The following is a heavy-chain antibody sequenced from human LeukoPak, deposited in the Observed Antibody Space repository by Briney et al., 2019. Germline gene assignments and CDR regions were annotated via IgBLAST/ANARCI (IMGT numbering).Heavy chain of an antibody. CDR2: IYTSGST. D-gene: IGHD6-19*01. V-gene: IGHV4-61*02. CDR3: ATDFGDSSGWYRF. CDR1: GGSISSGSYY. J-gene: IGHJ4*02. Sequence: PSQTLSLTCTVSGGSISSGSYYWRWIRQPAGKGLEWIGRIYTSGSTNYNPSLKSRVTISVDTSKNQFSLKLSSVTAADTAVYYCATDFGDSSGWYRFWGQGTLVTVSS.